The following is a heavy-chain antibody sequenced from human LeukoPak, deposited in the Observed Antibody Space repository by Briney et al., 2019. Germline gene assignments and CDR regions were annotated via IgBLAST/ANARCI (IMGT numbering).Heavy chain of an antibody. CDR1: GFTFSNYW. V-gene: IGHV3-7*01. CDR3: ATHRRNALDI. J-gene: IGHJ3*02. Sequence: GSLRLSCVASGFTFSNYWMSWVRQAPGKGLEWVANIKQDGSEKYYVDSVKGRFTFSSDNARNSLHLQMNSLRAEDTGVYYCATHRRNALDIWGQGTMVTVSA. CDR2: IKQDGSEK.